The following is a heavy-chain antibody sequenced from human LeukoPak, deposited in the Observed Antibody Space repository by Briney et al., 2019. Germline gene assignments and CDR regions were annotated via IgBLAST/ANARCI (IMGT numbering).Heavy chain of an antibody. V-gene: IGHV3-21*01. D-gene: IGHD3-10*01. CDR2: ISSSSSYI. J-gene: IGHJ4*02. Sequence: GGSLRLSCAASGFTFSSYRMNWVRQAPGKGLEWVSSISSSSSYIYYADSVKGRFTISRDNAKNSLYLQMNSLRAEDTAVYYCARDRSITMVRGVQPDYWGQGTLVTVSS. CDR1: GFTFSSYR. CDR3: ARDRSITMVRGVQPDY.